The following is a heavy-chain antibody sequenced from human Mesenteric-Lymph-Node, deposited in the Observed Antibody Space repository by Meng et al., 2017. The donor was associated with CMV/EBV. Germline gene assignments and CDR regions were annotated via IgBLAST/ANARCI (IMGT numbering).Heavy chain of an antibody. CDR1: GFTFSSYW. CDR2: IRYDGSNK. CDR3: AKVPYVVPASILYFDY. Sequence: GESLKISCAASGFTFSSYWMSWVRQAPGKGLEWVAFIRYDGSNKYYADSVKGRFTISRDNSKNTLYLQMNSLRAEDTAVYYCAKVPYVVPASILYFDYWGQGTLVTVSS. V-gene: IGHV3-30*02. D-gene: IGHD2-2*01. J-gene: IGHJ4*02.